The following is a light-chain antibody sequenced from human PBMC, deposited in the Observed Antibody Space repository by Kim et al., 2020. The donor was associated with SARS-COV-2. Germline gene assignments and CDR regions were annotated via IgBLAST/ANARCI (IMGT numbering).Light chain of an antibody. Sequence: QPFTSSRPGTNSDIGVHDYVTWYRQRPGKAPKLMIYAVSKRPSGVPDRFSGSKSANTASLTISGLQAEDEADYYCCSYSGVSHWVFGGGTQLTVL. CDR3: CSYSGVSHWV. V-gene: IGLV2-11*03. CDR2: AVS. J-gene: IGLJ3*02. CDR1: NSDIGVHDY.